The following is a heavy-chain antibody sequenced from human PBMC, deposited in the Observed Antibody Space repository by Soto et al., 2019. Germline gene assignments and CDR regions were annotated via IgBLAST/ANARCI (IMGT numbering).Heavy chain of an antibody. V-gene: IGHV3-9*01. J-gene: IGHJ4*02. CDR1: GVTSDDYA. CDR2: ISWNSGSI. Sequence: SLRLSCAAAGVTSDDYAMHWVRQAPGKGLEWVSGISWNSGSIGYADSVKGRFTISRDNAKNSLYLQMNSLRAEDTALYYCAKDRSRYCSGGSCLVYWGQGTLVTVSS. CDR3: AKDRSRYCSGGSCLVY. D-gene: IGHD2-15*01.